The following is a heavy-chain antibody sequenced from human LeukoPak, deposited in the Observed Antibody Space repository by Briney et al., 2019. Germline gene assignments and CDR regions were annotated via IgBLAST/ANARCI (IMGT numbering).Heavy chain of an antibody. CDR2: IYSGSIT. D-gene: IGHD2-21*02. V-gene: IGHV3-66*01. CDR3: ARVKVVVTAMPFDY. J-gene: IGHJ4*02. CDR1: GFTVSSSY. Sequence: GGSLRLSCAASGFTVSSSYMSWVRQAPGRGLEWVSVIYSGSITYYADSVKGRFTISRDNSKNTLYLQMNSLRAEDTAVYYCARVKVVVTAMPFDYWGQGTLVTVSS.